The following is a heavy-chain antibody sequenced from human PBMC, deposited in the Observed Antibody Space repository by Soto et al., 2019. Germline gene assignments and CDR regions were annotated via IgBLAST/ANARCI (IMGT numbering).Heavy chain of an antibody. CDR1: GGSISSSSYY. V-gene: IGHV4-39*01. CDR3: ARSYSSKHYYYYMDV. CDR2: IYYSGST. D-gene: IGHD4-4*01. J-gene: IGHJ6*03. Sequence: QLQLQESGPGLVKPSETLSLTCTVSGGSISSSSYYWGWIRQPPGKGLEWIGSIYYSGSTYYNPSLKSRVTISVDTSKNQSSLMLSSVTAADTAVYYCARSYSSKHYYYYMDVWGKGTTVTVSS.